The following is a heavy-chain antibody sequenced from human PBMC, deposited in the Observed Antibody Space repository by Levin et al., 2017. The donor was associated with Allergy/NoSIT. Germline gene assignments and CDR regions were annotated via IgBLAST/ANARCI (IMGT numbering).Heavy chain of an antibody. D-gene: IGHD3-9*01. J-gene: IGHJ4*02. V-gene: IGHV4-31*03. CDR1: GGSISSGGYY. CDR3: ARSFYDILTGSPFDY. CDR2: IYYSGST. Sequence: SETLSLTCTVSGGSISSGGYYWSWIRQHPGKGLEWIGYIYYSGSTYYNPSLKSRVTISVDTSKNQFSLKLSSVTAADTAVYYCARSFYDILTGSPFDYWGQGTLVTVSS.